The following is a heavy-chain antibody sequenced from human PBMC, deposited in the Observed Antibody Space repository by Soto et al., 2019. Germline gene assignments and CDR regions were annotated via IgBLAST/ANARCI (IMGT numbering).Heavy chain of an antibody. CDR2: IYYSGST. CDR1: GGSISSYY. CDR3: ARDSGSSWSKGSVSGHGEVLSYYYYGMDV. J-gene: IGHJ6*02. V-gene: IGHV4-59*01. D-gene: IGHD6-13*01. Sequence: SETLSLTCTVSGGSISSYYWSWIRQPPGKGLEWIGYIYYSGSTNYNPSLKSRVTISVDTSKNQFSLKLSSVTAADTAVYYCARDSGSSWSKGSVSGHGEVLSYYYYGMDVWGQGTTVTVSS.